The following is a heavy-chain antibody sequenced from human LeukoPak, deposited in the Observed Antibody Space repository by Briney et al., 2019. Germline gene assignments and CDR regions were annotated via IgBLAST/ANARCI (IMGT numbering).Heavy chain of an antibody. CDR3: ATDSQRLCGGATCYSSDS. V-gene: IGHV1-69*08. CDR1: GGTNYI. D-gene: IGHD2-21*01. CDR2: VIPMYGTT. Sequence: ASVKVSSKASGGTNYIISWVRQAPGQGLVWMGRVIPMYGTTNYAQKFQGRVTITADKSTGTAYMELSSLRSDDTAVYFCATDSQRLCGGATCYSSDSWGQGTLVTVSS. J-gene: IGHJ4*02.